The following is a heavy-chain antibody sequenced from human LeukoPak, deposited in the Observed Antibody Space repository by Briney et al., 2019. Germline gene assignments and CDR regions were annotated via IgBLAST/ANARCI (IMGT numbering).Heavy chain of an antibody. CDR2: IYYSGST. CDR3: ARTYYYASFDY. J-gene: IGHJ4*02. D-gene: IGHD3-10*01. V-gene: IGHV4-39*01. Sequence: PSETLSLTCTVSGGSISSSSYYWGWIRQPPGKGLEWIGSIYYSGSTYYNPSLKSRVTISVDTSKNQFSLKLSSVTAADTAVYYCARTYYYASFDYWGQGTLVTVSS. CDR1: GGSISSSSYY.